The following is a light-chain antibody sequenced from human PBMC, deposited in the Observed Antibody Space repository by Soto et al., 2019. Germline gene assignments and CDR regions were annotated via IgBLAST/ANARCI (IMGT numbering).Light chain of an antibody. V-gene: IGKV3-20*01. Sequence: EIVLTQSPGTLSLSSGERATLSCRASQSVRNNYLAWYQQKPGQTPRLLIYGASSRAPGIPDRFSGSGSGTDFTLTISRLDPEDSAVYYCEQYGVTPRTFGQGTKVEFK. J-gene: IGKJ1*01. CDR2: GAS. CDR1: QSVRNNY. CDR3: EQYGVTPRT.